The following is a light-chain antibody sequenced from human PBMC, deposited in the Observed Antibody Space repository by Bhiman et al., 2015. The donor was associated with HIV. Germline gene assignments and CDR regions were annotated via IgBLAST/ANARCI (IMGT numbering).Light chain of an antibody. CDR1: RLGDKY. CDR2: QDS. Sequence: SYELTQTPSVSVSPGQTAIITCSGDRLGDKYASWYLQKPGQSPVLVIYQDSKRPSGIPERFSGSNSGNTATLTIRGTQAMDEADYYCQAWDSSPVAFGGGTKLTVL. V-gene: IGLV3-1*01. J-gene: IGLJ2*01. CDR3: QAWDSSPVA.